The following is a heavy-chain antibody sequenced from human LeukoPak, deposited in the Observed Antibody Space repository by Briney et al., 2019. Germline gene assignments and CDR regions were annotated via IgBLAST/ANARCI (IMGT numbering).Heavy chain of an antibody. Sequence: GGSLRLSCAASGFTFSGNWMSWVRQAPGKGLEWVANIKQDGSEKSYVDSVKGRLTISRDNSKNSLYLQMNSLRAEDTAVYYCARAIAAAGLDYWGQGTLVIVSS. V-gene: IGHV3-7*05. CDR3: ARAIAAAGLDY. D-gene: IGHD6-13*01. CDR2: IKQDGSEK. CDR1: GFTFSGNW. J-gene: IGHJ4*02.